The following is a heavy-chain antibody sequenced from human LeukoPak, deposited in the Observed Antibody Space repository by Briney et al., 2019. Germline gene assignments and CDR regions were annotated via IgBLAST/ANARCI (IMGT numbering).Heavy chain of an antibody. Sequence: PSETLSLTCTVPGGSISSSSYYWGWIRQPPGKGLEWIGSIYYSGSTYYNPSLKSRVTISVDTSKNQFSLKLSSVTAADTAVYYCARDPSIRYFDWLLLTVYFDYWGQGTLVTVSS. V-gene: IGHV4-39*07. D-gene: IGHD3-9*01. CDR3: ARDPSIRYFDWLLLTVYFDY. J-gene: IGHJ4*02. CDR1: GGSISSSSYY. CDR2: IYYSGST.